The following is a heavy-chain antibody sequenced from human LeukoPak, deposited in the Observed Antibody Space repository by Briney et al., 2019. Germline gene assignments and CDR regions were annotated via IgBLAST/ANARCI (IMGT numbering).Heavy chain of an antibody. CDR3: ARHLLRGQNFDY. Sequence: GGSLRLSCGTSGFTFSDSWMSWFRQAPGQGLEWVASIKDDGSDKYYLDSVRGRFTISRDNAEDSLHLQLDDLRAEDTAVFYCARHLLRGQNFDYWGQGTLVTVSS. J-gene: IGHJ4*02. CDR1: GFTFSDSW. V-gene: IGHV3-7*01. CDR2: IKDDGSDK.